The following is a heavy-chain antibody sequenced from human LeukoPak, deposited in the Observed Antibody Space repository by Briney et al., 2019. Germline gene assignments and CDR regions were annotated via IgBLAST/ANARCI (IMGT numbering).Heavy chain of an antibody. D-gene: IGHD6-19*01. CDR3: ARTRSYYMDV. V-gene: IGHV4-4*07. CDR2: MYSTGST. Sequence: SETLSLTCTVSGASISNYYWTWIRQPAGKGLEWIGRMYSTGSTIYNPSLKSRVTMSVDTSKNQFSLTLSSVTAADTAVYYCARTRSYYMDVWAKGTTVTVSS. J-gene: IGHJ6*03. CDR1: GASISNYY.